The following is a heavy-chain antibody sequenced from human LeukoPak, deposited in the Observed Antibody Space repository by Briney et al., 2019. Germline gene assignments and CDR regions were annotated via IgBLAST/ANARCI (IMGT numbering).Heavy chain of an antibody. V-gene: IGHV3-23*01. CDR3: AKAPVTTCRGAFCYPFDY. CDR2: ISDTGNT. Sequence: GGSLRLSCAASGFTFSSYAMSWVRQAPGKGLEWVSAISDTGNTYHADSVKGRFTISRDSSKNTLFLQMNRLRPEGAAVYYCAKAPVTTCRGAFCYPFDYWGLGTLVTVSS. D-gene: IGHD2-15*01. CDR1: GFTFSSYA. J-gene: IGHJ4*02.